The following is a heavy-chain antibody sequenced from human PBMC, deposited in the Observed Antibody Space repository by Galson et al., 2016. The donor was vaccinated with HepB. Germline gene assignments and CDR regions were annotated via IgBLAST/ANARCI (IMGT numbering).Heavy chain of an antibody. CDR2: NHYSVGT. CDR1: GGSITSHY. Sequence: SETLSLTCDVSGGSITSHYWNWIRQPPGQGLEWIGYNHYSVGTKYTPSLKSRVTTSVDTSKNKFSLQLTPLTAADTAVYYCAKWDNSLYAFAIWGQGALVSVSS. J-gene: IGHJ3*02. V-gene: IGHV4-59*11. CDR3: AKWDNSLYAFAI. D-gene: IGHD3-16*02.